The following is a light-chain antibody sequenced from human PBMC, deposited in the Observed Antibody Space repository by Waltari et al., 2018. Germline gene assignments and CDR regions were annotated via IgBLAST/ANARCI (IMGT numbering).Light chain of an antibody. J-gene: IGLJ3*02. CDR1: SSAVGFYNY. Sequence: QSALTPPASVSGSPGPSITLSCPGTSSAVGFYNYVSWYQQHPGKAPKLIISDVFERPSGVSNRCSGSKSGNTASLTISGLLAEDEADYYCNSYTGSSSWVFGGGTKLTVL. V-gene: IGLV2-14*01. CDR2: DVF. CDR3: NSYTGSSSWV.